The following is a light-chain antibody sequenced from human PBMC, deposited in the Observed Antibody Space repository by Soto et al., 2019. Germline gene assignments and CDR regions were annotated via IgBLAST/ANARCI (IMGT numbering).Light chain of an antibody. V-gene: IGKV3-15*01. Sequence: IVMTQSPATLSVSPGERVTLSCRASQSVSTKLGWYQQKPGQAPRLLIYGASTRATGIPARFSGSGSGTVFTLTISSLQSEDFAVYYCQQYNNWPLAFGGGTKVEIK. CDR3: QQYNNWPLA. J-gene: IGKJ4*01. CDR1: QSVSTK. CDR2: GAS.